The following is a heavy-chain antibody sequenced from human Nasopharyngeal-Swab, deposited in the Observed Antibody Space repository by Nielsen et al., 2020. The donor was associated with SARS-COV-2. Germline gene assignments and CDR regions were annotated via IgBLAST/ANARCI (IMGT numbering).Heavy chain of an antibody. Sequence: VCLAPGKGLEWVGRIKSKTDGGTTDYAAPVKGRFTISRDDSKNTLYLQMNSLRTEDTAVYYCTTDGTAYYYGMDVWGQGTTVTVSS. V-gene: IGHV3-15*01. J-gene: IGHJ6*02. CDR3: TTDGTAYYYGMDV. D-gene: IGHD2-8*02. CDR2: IKSKTDGGTT.